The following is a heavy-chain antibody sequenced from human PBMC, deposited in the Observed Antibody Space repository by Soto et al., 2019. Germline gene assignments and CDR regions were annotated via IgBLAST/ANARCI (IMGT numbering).Heavy chain of an antibody. J-gene: IGHJ4*02. CDR3: ASYYYDSSGYYYVPGVY. CDR1: GDSISSYY. V-gene: IGHV4-39*01. CDR2: IYYSGST. D-gene: IGHD3-22*01. Sequence: SETLSLTCTVSGDSISSYYWGWIRQPPGKGLEWIGSIYYSGSTYYNPSLKSRVTISVETSKNQFSLKLSSVTAADTAVYYCASYYYDSSGYYYVPGVYWGQGTLVTVSS.